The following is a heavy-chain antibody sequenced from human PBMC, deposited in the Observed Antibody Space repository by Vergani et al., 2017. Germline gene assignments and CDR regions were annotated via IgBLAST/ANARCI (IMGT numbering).Heavy chain of an antibody. CDR3: ARDLANGVSPAGY. Sequence: QVQLVQSGAEVKKPGASVKVSCKASGYTFTSYAMHWVRQAPGQRLEWMGWINAGNGNTKSSQKFQGRVTITRDTSASTAYMELSSLRSEDTAVYYCARDLANGVSPAGYWGQGTLVTVSS. J-gene: IGHJ4*02. CDR1: GYTFTSYA. D-gene: IGHD2-8*01. V-gene: IGHV1-3*01. CDR2: INAGNGNT.